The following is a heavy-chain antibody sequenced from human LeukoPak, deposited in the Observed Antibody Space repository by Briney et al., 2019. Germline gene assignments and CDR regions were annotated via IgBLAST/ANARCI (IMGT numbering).Heavy chain of an antibody. V-gene: IGHV4-59*08. CDR2: IYYSGST. CDR1: GGPINSYY. CDR3: AKYRSTSGYVDS. Sequence: SETLSLTCTVSGGPINSYYWSWIRQPPGKGLEWIGYIYYSGSTNYNPSLKSRVTISVDTSKSQFSLNLRSVTAADTAVYYCAKYRSTSGYVDSWGQGTLVTVSS. D-gene: IGHD3-22*01. J-gene: IGHJ4*02.